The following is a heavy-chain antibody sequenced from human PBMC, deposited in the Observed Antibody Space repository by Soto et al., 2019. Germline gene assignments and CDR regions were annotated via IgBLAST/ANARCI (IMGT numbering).Heavy chain of an antibody. Sequence: PGGSLRLSCAASGFTFTSYSMNWFRQAPGKGLEWVSYISCTSAATYYADSVKGRLTISRDNGKNSLYRQMNGLRDEDTAVYYCVTGHDCVSPVTRAGNWGQGNMVTVSS. CDR1: GFTFTSYS. D-gene: IGHD4-17*01. V-gene: IGHV3-48*02. CDR2: ISCTSAAT. J-gene: IGHJ4*02. CDR3: VTGHDCVSPVTRAGN.